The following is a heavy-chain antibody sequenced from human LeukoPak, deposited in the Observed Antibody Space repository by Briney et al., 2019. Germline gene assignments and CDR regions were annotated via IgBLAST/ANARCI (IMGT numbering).Heavy chain of an antibody. CDR1: GGSISSGGYS. CDR3: ARVTGSGWHWFDP. D-gene: IGHD6-25*01. J-gene: IGHJ5*02. Sequence: AQTLSLTCAVSGGSISSGGYSWSWIRQPPGKGLEWIGYIHHSGSTYYNPSLKSRITISVDRSKNQFSLKLSSVTAADTAVYYCARVTGSGWHWFDPWGQGTLVTVSS. CDR2: IHHSGST. V-gene: IGHV4-30-2*01.